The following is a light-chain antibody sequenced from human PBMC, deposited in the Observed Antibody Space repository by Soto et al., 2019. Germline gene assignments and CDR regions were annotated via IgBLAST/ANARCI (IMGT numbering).Light chain of an antibody. CDR1: RRGVGGYNY. CDR2: DVS. CDR3: SSYTSSSTLRV. Sequence: QPVLTQPAPLSGSPGQAIPISSPGTRRGVGGYNYVSWYQQHPGKAPKLMIYDVSNRPSGVSNRFSGSKSGNTASLTISGLQAEDEADYYCSSYTSSSTLRVFGTGTKVTAL. V-gene: IGLV2-14*01. J-gene: IGLJ1*01.